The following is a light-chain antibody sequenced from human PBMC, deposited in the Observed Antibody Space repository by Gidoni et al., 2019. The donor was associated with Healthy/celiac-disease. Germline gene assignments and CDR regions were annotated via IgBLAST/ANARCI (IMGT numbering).Light chain of an antibody. Sequence: ELVLTQSPGTLSLSPGERATLSCRASQSVSSSYLAWYQQKPGQAPRLLSYGASSRATGIPDRFSGSGSGTDFTLTISRLEPEDFAVYYCQQYGTRYTFGQXTKLEIK. CDR3: QQYGTRYT. V-gene: IGKV3-20*01. J-gene: IGKJ2*01. CDR1: QSVSSSY. CDR2: GAS.